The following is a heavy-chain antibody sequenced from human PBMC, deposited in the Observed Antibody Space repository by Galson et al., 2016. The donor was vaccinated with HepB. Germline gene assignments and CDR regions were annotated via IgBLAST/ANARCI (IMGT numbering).Heavy chain of an antibody. V-gene: IGHV3-23*01. Sequence: SLRLSCAASGFSFSSYVMSWVRQAPGKGLEWVSAISGSGDSTYYADSVKGRFTISGDNSKNAVYLEMKSLRAEDTAVFYCARAPNGGSKVKAFDLWGQGTLVTVSS. J-gene: IGHJ4*02. D-gene: IGHD1-26*01. CDR3: ARAPNGGSKVKAFDL. CDR2: ISGSGDST. CDR1: GFSFSSYV.